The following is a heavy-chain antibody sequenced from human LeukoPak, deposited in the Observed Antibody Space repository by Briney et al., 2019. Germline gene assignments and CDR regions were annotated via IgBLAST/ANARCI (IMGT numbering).Heavy chain of an antibody. CDR1: GFSFSSYA. V-gene: IGHV3-23*01. CDR3: AQRSGYTTGRFFDF. CDR2: ISGGGGKK. D-gene: IGHD5-12*01. J-gene: IGHJ4*02. Sequence: GGSLRLSCAASGFSFSSYAMSWVRQAPGKGLEWVSSISGGGGKKYYAESVEGRFTISRDSYKNTPFLKMNSRRAEDAAVFYLAQRSGYTTGRFFDFWGQGTLVTVSS.